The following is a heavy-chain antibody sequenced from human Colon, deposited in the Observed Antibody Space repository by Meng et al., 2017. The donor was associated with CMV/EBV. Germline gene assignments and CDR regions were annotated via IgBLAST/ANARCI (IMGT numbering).Heavy chain of an antibody. J-gene: IGHJ4*02. Sequence: QVQLVLSGAEVKKPGASGKVSCKTSGYVFDLYGISWVRQAPGQGLEWMGWISADKRYTSYAQNLQGRVTMTTDASTSTAYMELRGLRSNDTAVYYCARVYEYSSSWGSDYWGQGTLVTVSS. V-gene: IGHV1-18*01. CDR1: GYVFDLYG. CDR2: ISADKRYT. D-gene: IGHD6-6*01. CDR3: ARVYEYSSSWGSDY.